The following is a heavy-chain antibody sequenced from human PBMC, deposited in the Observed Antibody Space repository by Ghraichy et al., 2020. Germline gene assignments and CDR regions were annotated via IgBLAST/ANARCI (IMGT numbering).Heavy chain of an antibody. CDR3: ARRERITIFGVATPPLMDV. J-gene: IGHJ6*02. Sequence: ASVKVSCKASGYTFTSYGISWVRQAPGQGLEWMGWISAYNGNTNYAQKLQGRVTMTTDTSTSTAYMELRSLRSDDTAVYYCARRERITIFGVATPPLMDVWGQGTTVTVSS. V-gene: IGHV1-18*04. CDR1: GYTFTSYG. CDR2: ISAYNGNT. D-gene: IGHD3-3*01.